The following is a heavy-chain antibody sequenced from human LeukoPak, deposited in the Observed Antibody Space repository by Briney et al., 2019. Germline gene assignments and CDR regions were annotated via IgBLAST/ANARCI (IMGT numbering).Heavy chain of an antibody. CDR2: INHSGST. J-gene: IGHJ4*02. CDR1: GGSFSGYY. V-gene: IGHV4-34*01. CDR3: ASGYCSGGSCYQIDS. D-gene: IGHD2-15*01. Sequence: SETLSLTCAVYGGSFSGYYWSWIRQPPGKGLEWIGEINHSGSTNYNPSLKSRVNISVDTSKNQFSLKLSSVTAADTAVYYCASGYCSGGSCYQIDSWGQGTLVTVSS.